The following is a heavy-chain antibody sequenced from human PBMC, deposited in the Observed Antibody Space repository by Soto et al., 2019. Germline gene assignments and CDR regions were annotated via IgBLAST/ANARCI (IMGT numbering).Heavy chain of an antibody. J-gene: IGHJ4*02. Sequence: GGSLRLSCAASGFTFSSYAMSWVRQAPGKGLEWVSAISGSGGSTYYADSVKGRFTISRDNSKNTLYLQMNSLRAEDTAVYYCAKDPYYYDSSGYYSESKFDYWGQGTLVTVSS. CDR1: GFTFSSYA. V-gene: IGHV3-23*01. CDR2: ISGSGGST. D-gene: IGHD3-22*01. CDR3: AKDPYYYDSSGYYSESKFDY.